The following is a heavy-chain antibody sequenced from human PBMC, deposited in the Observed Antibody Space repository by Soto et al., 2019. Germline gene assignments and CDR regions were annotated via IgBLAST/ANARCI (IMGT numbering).Heavy chain of an antibody. V-gene: IGHV3-23*01. Sequence: GGSLRLSGAASGLKFSSYAMSWVRQAPGKGLEWVSAISGSGGSTYYADSVKGRFTISRDNSKNTLYLQMNSLRAEDTAVYYCAKDINSGCLDYWGQGTLVTVPS. CDR2: ISGSGGST. D-gene: IGHD6-19*01. CDR1: GLKFSSYA. J-gene: IGHJ4*02. CDR3: AKDINSGCLDY.